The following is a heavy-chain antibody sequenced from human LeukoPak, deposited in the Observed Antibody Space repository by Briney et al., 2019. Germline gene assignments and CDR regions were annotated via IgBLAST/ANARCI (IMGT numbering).Heavy chain of an antibody. V-gene: IGHV3-23*01. CDR1: GIPLRGYA. D-gene: IGHD1-26*01. CDR3: AKDNYTGSYYPFGK. Sequence: PGGSLRLSCAGAGIPLRGYAMSWVRQAPGKGLEWVSAMSGSGNSTLYAASVRGRYTISRDDSKNTLYLQMTNLRVEDTAVYYCAKDNYTGSYYPFGKWGQGTLVTVSS. CDR2: MSGSGNST. J-gene: IGHJ4*02.